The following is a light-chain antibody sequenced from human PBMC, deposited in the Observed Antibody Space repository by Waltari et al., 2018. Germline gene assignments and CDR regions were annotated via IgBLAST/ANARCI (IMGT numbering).Light chain of an antibody. Sequence: DIQMTQSPSTLPASVGDRVSITCRASQSINNWLAWYQHKPGKAPNLLIYKASSLESGVPSRFSGSGFGTEFTLTISSLQPDDVATYYCQQYKTYWSFGQGTKLEIK. CDR1: QSINNW. V-gene: IGKV1-5*03. CDR2: KAS. J-gene: IGKJ2*01. CDR3: QQYKTYWS.